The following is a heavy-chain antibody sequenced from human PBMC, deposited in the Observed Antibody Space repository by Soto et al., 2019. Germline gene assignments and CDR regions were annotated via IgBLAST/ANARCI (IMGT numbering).Heavy chain of an antibody. J-gene: IGHJ4*02. Sequence: SETLSLTCTVSGASISSSYWSWIRLPPGKGLEWIGYIYSSGTTKYNPSLKSRVTISIDTSKNQFSLKLSSVTAADTAIYYCGRDLGGAYGAFDYWGQGTLVTVSS. V-gene: IGHV4-59*01. CDR3: GRDLGGAYGAFDY. CDR2: IYSSGTT. D-gene: IGHD4-17*01. CDR1: GASISSSY.